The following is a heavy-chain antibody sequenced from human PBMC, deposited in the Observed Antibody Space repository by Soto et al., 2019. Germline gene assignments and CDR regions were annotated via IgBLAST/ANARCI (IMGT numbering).Heavy chain of an antibody. Sequence: ASVKVSCKASGYTFTSYAMHWLRQAPGQGLEWMGWISAYNGNTNYAQKLQGRVTMTTDTSTSTAYMELRSLRSDDTAVYYCARDLSYGDYNFDYWGQGTLVTVSS. CDR3: ARDLSYGDYNFDY. J-gene: IGHJ4*02. D-gene: IGHD4-17*01. CDR1: GYTFTSYA. CDR2: ISAYNGNT. V-gene: IGHV1-18*01.